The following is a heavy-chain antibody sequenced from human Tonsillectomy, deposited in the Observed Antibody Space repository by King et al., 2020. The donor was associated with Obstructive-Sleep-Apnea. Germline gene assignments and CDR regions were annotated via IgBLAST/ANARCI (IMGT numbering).Heavy chain of an antibody. CDR2: IYYSGST. J-gene: IGHJ5*02. V-gene: IGHV4-59*01. CDR3: AREARAYYDILTGYSAPGWFDP. CDR1: GGSISSYY. Sequence: QLQESGPGLVKPSETLSLTCTVSGGSISSYYWSWIRQPPGKGLEWIGYIYYSGSTNYNPSLKSRVTISVDTSKNQFSLKLSSVTAADTAVYYCAREARAYYDILTGYSAPGWFDPWGQGTLVTVSS. D-gene: IGHD3-9*01.